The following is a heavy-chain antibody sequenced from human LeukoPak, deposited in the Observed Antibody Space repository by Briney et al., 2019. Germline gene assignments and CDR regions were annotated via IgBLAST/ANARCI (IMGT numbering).Heavy chain of an antibody. J-gene: IGHJ2*01. CDR3: ARGVVGAATGWYFDL. V-gene: IGHV3-33*01. Sequence: GGSLRLSCAASGFTFSNYGMHWVRQAPGKGLEWVAVIWSDESNKYYADSVKGRFTISRDNFKNTLYLHMNRLRAEDTTVYYCARGVVGAATGWYFDLWGRGTLVTVSS. CDR2: IWSDESNK. CDR1: GFTFSNYG. D-gene: IGHD2-15*01.